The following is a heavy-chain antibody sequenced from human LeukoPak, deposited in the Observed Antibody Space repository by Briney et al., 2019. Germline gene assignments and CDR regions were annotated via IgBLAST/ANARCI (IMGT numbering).Heavy chain of an antibody. CDR1: GGSISSYY. CDR3: ARHGIAARLIAWFDP. J-gene: IGHJ5*02. Sequence: SETLSLTCTVFGGSISSYYWSWIRQPPGKGLEWIGYIYYSGSTNYNPSLKSRVTISVDTSKNQFSLKLSSVTAADTAVYYCARHGIAARLIAWFDPWGQGTLVTVFS. V-gene: IGHV4-59*08. CDR2: IYYSGST. D-gene: IGHD6-6*01.